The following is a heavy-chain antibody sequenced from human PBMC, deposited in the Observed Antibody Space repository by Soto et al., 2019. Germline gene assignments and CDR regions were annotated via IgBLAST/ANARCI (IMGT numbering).Heavy chain of an antibody. CDR1: GGSISSYY. CDR2: IHTSGST. V-gene: IGHV4-4*07. Sequence: SETLSLTCTVSGGSISSYYWSWIRQPAGKGLEWIGRIHTSGSTNYNPSLKSRVTMSVDTSKNQFSLKLSSVTAADTAVYYCARGTSRDWNDWFDPWGQGTLVTV. CDR3: ARGTSRDWNDWFDP. J-gene: IGHJ5*02. D-gene: IGHD1-1*01.